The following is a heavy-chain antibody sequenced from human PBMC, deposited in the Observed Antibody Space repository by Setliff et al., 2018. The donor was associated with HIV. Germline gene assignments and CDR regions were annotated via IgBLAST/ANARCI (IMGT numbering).Heavy chain of an antibody. CDR1: GYSITSGYS. D-gene: IGHD3-3*01. CDR2: AYHSGRT. J-gene: IGHJ4*02. Sequence: PSETLSLTCAVSGYSITSGYSWGWIRQSPGKGLVWIGNAYHSGRTYYNPSLKSRVAMSIDTSKNQFSLRLNSVTPADTAVYYCARGIESFWSGYVRWGQGTLVTVS. CDR3: ARGIESFWSGYVR. V-gene: IGHV4-38-2*01.